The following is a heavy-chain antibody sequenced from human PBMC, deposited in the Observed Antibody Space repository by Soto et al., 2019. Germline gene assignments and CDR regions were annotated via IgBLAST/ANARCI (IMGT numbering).Heavy chain of an antibody. V-gene: IGHV3-7*01. CDR3: ARVDDSAWYTRDY. CDR2: IKQDGSET. CDR1: GFTFSSFW. D-gene: IGHD6-19*01. J-gene: IGHJ4*02. Sequence: PGGSLRLSCGASGFTFSSFWMNWVRQAPGKGLEWVANIKQDGSETSYVDSVKDRFTISRDNAKNSLYLQMNSLRAEDTAVYYCARVDDSAWYTRDYWRQRTLVTVSS.